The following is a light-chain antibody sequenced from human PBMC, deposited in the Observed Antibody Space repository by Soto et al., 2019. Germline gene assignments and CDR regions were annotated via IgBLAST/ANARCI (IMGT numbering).Light chain of an antibody. CDR1: SSDVGGYYF. Sequence: QSVLTQPPSASGSPGQSVTISCTGTSSDVGGYYFVSWYQQHPGKAPRLMIYEVTKRPSGVPDRFSGSKSCSTASLTFSGLHAEDDADDDVSSCTCSTSMAVFGTGTKLTVL. CDR3: SSCTCSTSMAV. CDR2: EVT. V-gene: IGLV2-8*01. J-gene: IGLJ1*01.